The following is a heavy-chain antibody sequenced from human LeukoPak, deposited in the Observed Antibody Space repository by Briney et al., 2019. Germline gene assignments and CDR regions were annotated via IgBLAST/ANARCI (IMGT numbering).Heavy chain of an antibody. CDR1: GGSISSSSYY. CDR2: IYYSGST. Sequence: SETLFLTCTVSGGSISSSSYYWGWIRQPPGKGLEWIGSIYYSGSTYYNPSLKSRVTISVDTSKNQFSLKLSSVTAADTAVYYCARLGYSGYDRTTTFDYWGQGTLVTVSS. D-gene: IGHD5-12*01. CDR3: ARLGYSGYDRTTTFDY. J-gene: IGHJ4*02. V-gene: IGHV4-39*01.